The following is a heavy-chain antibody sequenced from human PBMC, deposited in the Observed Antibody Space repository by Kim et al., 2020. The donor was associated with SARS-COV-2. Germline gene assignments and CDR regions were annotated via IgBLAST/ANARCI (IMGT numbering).Heavy chain of an antibody. CDR3: TSRKAVAGNYFDY. Sequence: SVKGRFIISREDSKTTAYLQMSSLKTEDTAVYFCTSRKAVAGNYFDYWGQGTLVTVSS. J-gene: IGHJ4*02. V-gene: IGHV3-73*01. D-gene: IGHD6-19*01.